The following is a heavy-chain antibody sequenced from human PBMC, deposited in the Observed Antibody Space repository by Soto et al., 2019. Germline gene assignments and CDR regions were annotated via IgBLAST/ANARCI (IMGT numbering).Heavy chain of an antibody. CDR2: IYTSGST. Sequence: PSETLSLTCTASGGSISSYYWSWIRQPAGKGLEWIGRIYTSGSTNYNPSLKSRVTMSVDTSKNQFSLKLSSVTAADTAVYYCARQALPMDIVVVPAAKRSWFDPWGQGTLVTVSS. CDR3: ARQALPMDIVVVPAAKRSWFDP. D-gene: IGHD2-2*03. J-gene: IGHJ5*02. CDR1: GGSISSYY. V-gene: IGHV4-4*07.